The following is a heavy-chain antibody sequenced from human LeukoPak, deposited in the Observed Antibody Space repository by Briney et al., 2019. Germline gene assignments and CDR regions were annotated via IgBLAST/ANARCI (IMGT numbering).Heavy chain of an antibody. CDR2: IFYTGNA. Sequence: SETLSLTCTVTGGSISGYHWNWIRQSPGKGLEWIANIFYTGNADYNPSLKSRVTISVDTSKNQFSLKLSSVTAADTAVYYCAREHWGFDYWGQGTLVTVSS. CDR3: AREHWGFDY. J-gene: IGHJ4*02. V-gene: IGHV4-59*01. CDR1: GGSISGYH. D-gene: IGHD7-27*01.